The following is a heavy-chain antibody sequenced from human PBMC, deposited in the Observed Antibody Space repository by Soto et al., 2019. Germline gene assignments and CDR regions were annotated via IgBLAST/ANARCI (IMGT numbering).Heavy chain of an antibody. CDR3: ARTSHYDSSGYYDAFDV. CDR1: GYSFTNYW. Sequence: GESLKISCKGSGYSFTNYWIGWVRQMPGKGLEWMGIIYPGDSDIRFSPSFQGQVTISADKSINTAYLQWSSLMASDTAMYYCARTSHYDSSGYYDAFDVWGQGTMVPVSS. V-gene: IGHV5-51*01. J-gene: IGHJ3*01. D-gene: IGHD3-22*01. CDR2: IYPGDSDI.